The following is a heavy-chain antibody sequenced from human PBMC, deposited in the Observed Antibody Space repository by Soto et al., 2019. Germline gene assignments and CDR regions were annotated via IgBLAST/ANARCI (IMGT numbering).Heavy chain of an antibody. CDR1: GFTFSSYA. D-gene: IGHD2-2*01. J-gene: IGHJ6*02. V-gene: IGHV3-30-3*01. Sequence: QVQLVESGGGVVQPGGSLRLSCAASGFTFSSYAMHWVREAPGKGLEWVTVIAYDGSNKYYADSVKGRFTISRDNSKNTLYLQMNSLRAEDTAVYYCARDEPSSTSDYYGMDVWGQGTTVTVSS. CDR3: ARDEPSSTSDYYGMDV. CDR2: IAYDGSNK.